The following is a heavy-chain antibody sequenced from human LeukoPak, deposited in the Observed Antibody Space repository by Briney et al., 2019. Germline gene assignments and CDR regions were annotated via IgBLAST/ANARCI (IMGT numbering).Heavy chain of an antibody. V-gene: IGHV3-23*01. CDR2: ISCSGGST. CDR3: AKSPDPITIFGVVRE. Sequence: GGSLRLSCAASGFTFSSYAMNWVPEAPGKGLEWLSVISCSGGSTYYADSVEGRFTISRDNSKNTLYLQMNSLRAEDTAVYYCAKSPDPITIFGVVREWGQGTLVTVSS. CDR1: GFTFSSYA. J-gene: IGHJ4*02. D-gene: IGHD3-3*01.